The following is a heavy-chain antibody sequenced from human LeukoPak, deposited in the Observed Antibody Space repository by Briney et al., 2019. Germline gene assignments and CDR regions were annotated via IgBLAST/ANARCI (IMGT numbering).Heavy chain of an antibody. Sequence: PSETLSLTCTVSGGSISSYYWSWIRQPPGKGLEWIGYIYYSGSTNYNPSLKSRVTISVDASKNQFSLKLSSVTAADTAVYYCARVKMATIDYWGQGTLVTVSS. CDR3: ARVKMATIDY. J-gene: IGHJ4*02. D-gene: IGHD5-24*01. V-gene: IGHV4-59*01. CDR1: GGSISSYY. CDR2: IYYSGST.